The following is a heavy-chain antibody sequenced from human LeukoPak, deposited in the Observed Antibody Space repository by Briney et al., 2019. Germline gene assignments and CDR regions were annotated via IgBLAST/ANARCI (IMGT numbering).Heavy chain of an antibody. D-gene: IGHD2-2*01. V-gene: IGHV4-34*01. CDR2: INARGDT. CDR1: GWSFNDYY. Sequence: SETLSLTCAVYGWSFNDYYWNWIRQPPGKGLEWIGEINARGDTNYNPSLKSRVNISVDTSKKQFSLRLTSMIAADTALYYCARGQVPAARGYNWFDPWGQGTLVSVSS. CDR3: ARGQVPAARGYNWFDP. J-gene: IGHJ5*02.